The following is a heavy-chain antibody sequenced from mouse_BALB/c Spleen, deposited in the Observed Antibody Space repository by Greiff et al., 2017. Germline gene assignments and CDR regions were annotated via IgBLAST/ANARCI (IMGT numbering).Heavy chain of an antibody. CDR1: GFNIKDYY. J-gene: IGHJ4*01. Sequence: EVQLQQSGAELVRSGASVKLSCTASGFNIKDYYMHWVKQRPEQGLEWIGWIDPENGDTEYAPKFQGKATMTADTSSNTAYLQLSSLTSEDTAVYYCNAGGNYVWDYYAMDYWGQGTSVTVSS. V-gene: IGHV14-4*02. CDR2: IDPENGDT. CDR3: NAGGNYVWDYYAMDY. D-gene: IGHD2-1*01.